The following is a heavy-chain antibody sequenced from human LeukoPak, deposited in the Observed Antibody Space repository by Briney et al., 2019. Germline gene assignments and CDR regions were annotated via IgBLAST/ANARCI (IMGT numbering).Heavy chain of an antibody. D-gene: IGHD6-13*01. CDR1: GGSISSSSYY. CDR2: IYYSGST. J-gene: IGHJ4*02. Sequence: SETLSLTCTVSGGSISSSSYYWGWIRQPPGKGLEWIGSIYYSGSTYYNPSLKSRVTISVDTSKNQFSLKLSSVTAADTAVYHCARRPTIAAADLDYWGQGTLVTVSS. CDR3: ARRPTIAAADLDY. V-gene: IGHV4-39*01.